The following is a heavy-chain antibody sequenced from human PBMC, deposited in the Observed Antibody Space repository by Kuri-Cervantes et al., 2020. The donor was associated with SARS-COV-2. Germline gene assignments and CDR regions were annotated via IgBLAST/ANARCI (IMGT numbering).Heavy chain of an antibody. J-gene: IGHJ4*02. CDR2: IYYSGSS. D-gene: IGHD5-24*01. CDR1: GGSFSGYY. CDR3: ASPGGWLQPDRLFDR. Sequence: SETLSLTCAVYGGSFSGYYWSWIRQPPGKGLEWIGTIYYSGSSNYNPSLKSRVTISVDTSKNQFSLTLSSVTAADTAVYYCASPGGWLQPDRLFDRWGQGTLVTVSS. V-gene: IGHV4-34*01.